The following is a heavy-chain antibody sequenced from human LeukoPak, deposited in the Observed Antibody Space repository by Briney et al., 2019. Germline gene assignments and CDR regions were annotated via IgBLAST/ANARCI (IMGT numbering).Heavy chain of an antibody. V-gene: IGHV4-4*07. CDR1: GGSISGYY. D-gene: IGHD2-15*01. CDR3: ARFHNSGGFXYXEDD. CDR2: IHGTGNT. Sequence: PSETLSLTCTVSGGSISGYYWSWIRQPAGKGLEWIGRIHGTGNTIYKSSLKGRVTMSVDTSKNQFSLELSSVTAADTAVYYCARFHNSGGFXYXEDDWGQGIQVTVSS. J-gene: IGHJ4*02.